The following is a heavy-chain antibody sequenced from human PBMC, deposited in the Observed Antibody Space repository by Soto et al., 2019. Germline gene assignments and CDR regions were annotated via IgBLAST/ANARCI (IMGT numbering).Heavy chain of an antibody. V-gene: IGHV2-5*02. CDR2: IYWDDDK. J-gene: IGHJ2*01. CDR3: ARRGILWYFDL. Sequence: SGPTLVKPTQTLTLTCTFSGFSLSTSGVGVGWIRQPPGKALEWLALIYWDDDKRYSPSLKSRLTITKDTSKNQVVLTMTNMDPVDTATYYGARRGILWYFDLWGRGTLVTVSS. CDR1: GFSLSTSGVG.